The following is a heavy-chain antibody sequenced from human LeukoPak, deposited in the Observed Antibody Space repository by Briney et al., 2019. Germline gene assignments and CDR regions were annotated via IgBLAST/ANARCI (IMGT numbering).Heavy chain of an antibody. CDR3: ARTGYNYGTPLND. V-gene: IGHV3-23*01. J-gene: IGHJ4*02. CDR2: ITYIDGST. CDR1: GFTFSSYA. D-gene: IGHD5-18*01. Sequence: GGSLRLSCAASGFTFSSYAMSWVRQAPGKGLEWVSGITYIDGSTYYADSVKGRFTISRDNSKNTLYLQMNSLRAEDTAVYYCARTGYNYGTPLNDWGQGTLVTVSS.